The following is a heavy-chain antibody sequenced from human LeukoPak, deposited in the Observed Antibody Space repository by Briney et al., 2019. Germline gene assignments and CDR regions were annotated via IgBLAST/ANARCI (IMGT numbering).Heavy chain of an antibody. CDR1: GGSFNGYY. J-gene: IGHJ6*03. CDR3: ARDKQLVRGFYYYYYYMDV. Sequence: KPSETLSLTCAVYGGSFNGYYWSWIRQPPGKGLEWIGEINHSGSTNYNPSLKSRVTISVDTSKNQFSLKLSSVTAADTAVYYCARDKQLVRGFYYYYYYMDVWGKGTTVTVSS. CDR2: INHSGST. V-gene: IGHV4-34*01. D-gene: IGHD6-6*01.